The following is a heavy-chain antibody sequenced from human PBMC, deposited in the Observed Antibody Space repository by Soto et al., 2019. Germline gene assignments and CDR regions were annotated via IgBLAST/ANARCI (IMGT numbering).Heavy chain of an antibody. Sequence: GGSLRLSCAASGFTFSSYDMHWVRQATGKGLEWVSAIGTAGDTYYPGSVKGRFTISRENAKNSLYLQMNSLRAGDTAVYYCARDKKIAVAGTLYYYYGMDVWGQGTTVTVSS. V-gene: IGHV3-13*01. D-gene: IGHD6-19*01. CDR1: GFTFSSYD. J-gene: IGHJ6*02. CDR2: IGTAGDT. CDR3: ARDKKIAVAGTLYYYYGMDV.